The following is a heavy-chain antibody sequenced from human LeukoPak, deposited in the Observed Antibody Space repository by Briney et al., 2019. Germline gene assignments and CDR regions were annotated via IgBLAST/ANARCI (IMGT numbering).Heavy chain of an antibody. V-gene: IGHV4-59*01. Sequence: KPSETLSLTCTVSGGSISYYYWSWIRQPPGKRLEWIGYIYSSGNTNYNPSLKSRVTISVDTSKNQFSLDLRSVTAADTAVYFCARVGRGVGHGTLLDYWGQGTLVTVSS. J-gene: IGHJ4*02. CDR3: ARVGRGVGHGTLLDY. CDR2: IYSSGNT. CDR1: GGSISYYY. D-gene: IGHD3-10*01.